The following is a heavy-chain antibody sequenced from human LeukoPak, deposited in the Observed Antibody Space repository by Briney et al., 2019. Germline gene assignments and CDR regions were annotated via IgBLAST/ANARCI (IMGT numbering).Heavy chain of an antibody. CDR3: ASWGGVAVAYYMDV. Sequence: GGSLRLSCAASGFTFSGSPMHWVRQASGKGLEWVGRIRSKANAYATAYAASVKGRFTISRDDSKNTAYLQMNSLKSEDTAVYYCASWGGVAVAYYMDVWGKGTTVTVSS. CDR1: GFTFSGSP. V-gene: IGHV3-73*01. D-gene: IGHD6-19*01. CDR2: IRSKANAYAT. J-gene: IGHJ6*03.